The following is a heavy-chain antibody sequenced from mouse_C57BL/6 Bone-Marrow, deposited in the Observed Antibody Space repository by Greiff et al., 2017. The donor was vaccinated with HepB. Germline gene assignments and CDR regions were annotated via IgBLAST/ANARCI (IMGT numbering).Heavy chain of an antibody. J-gene: IGHJ3*01. D-gene: IGHD2-3*01. Sequence: EVQLVESGEGLVKPGGSLKLSCAASGFTFSSYAMSWVRQTPEKRLEWVAYISSGGDYIYYADSVKGRFTISRDNARNTLYLQMSSLKSEDTAMYYCTRDWGYYTFAYWGQGTLVTVSA. CDR2: ISSGGDYI. CDR1: GFTFSSYA. CDR3: TRDWGYYTFAY. V-gene: IGHV5-9-1*02.